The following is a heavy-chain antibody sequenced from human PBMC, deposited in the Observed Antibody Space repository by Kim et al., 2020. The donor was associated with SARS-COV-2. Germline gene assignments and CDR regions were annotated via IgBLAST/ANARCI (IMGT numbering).Heavy chain of an antibody. CDR3: ARGRDFLELPHHYYHMDV. CDR2: IKPDGSDK. D-gene: IGHD1-7*01. Sequence: GGSLRLSCAASGFTFSLYWVTWVRQAPGKGLEWVANIKPDGSDKFYVDSVKGRFTLSRDNAKNSLYLQMNSLRAEDTAVYYCARGRDFLELPHHYYHMDVWDKGTTVTVSS. J-gene: IGHJ6*03. V-gene: IGHV3-7*01. CDR1: GFTFSLYW.